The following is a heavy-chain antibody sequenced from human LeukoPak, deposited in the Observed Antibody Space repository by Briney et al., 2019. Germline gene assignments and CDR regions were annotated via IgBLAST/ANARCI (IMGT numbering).Heavy chain of an antibody. CDR3: ARGGFFAPFDY. V-gene: IGHV4-39*07. J-gene: IGHJ4*02. D-gene: IGHD5-12*01. CDR2: MHHSGRI. Sequence: SETLSLTCTVSGGSISSNSYFWGWIRQPPGKGLEWIGEMHHSGRINYNPSLKSRVTISVEKSKNYFSLNLTSVTAADTALYYCARGGFFAPFDYWVQGTLVTVSS. CDR1: GGSISSNSYF.